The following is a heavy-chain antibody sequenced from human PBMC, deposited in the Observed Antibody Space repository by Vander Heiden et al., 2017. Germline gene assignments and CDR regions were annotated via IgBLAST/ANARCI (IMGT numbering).Heavy chain of an antibody. D-gene: IGHD3-22*01. Sequence: QAPGRGLAWVSSISSTSIYIYYSDSVTGRFTISRDNAQNSLYLNMTSLRAEDTAVYYRSRDLHSSLDYWGQGTLVTVSS. J-gene: IGHJ4*02. CDR3: SRDLHSSLDY. V-gene: IGHV3-21*01. CDR2: ISSTSIYI.